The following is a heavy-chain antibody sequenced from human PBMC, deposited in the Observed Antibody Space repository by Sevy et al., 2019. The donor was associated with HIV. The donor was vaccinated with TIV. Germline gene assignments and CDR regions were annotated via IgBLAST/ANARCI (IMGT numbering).Heavy chain of an antibody. D-gene: IGHD3-3*01. CDR2: IVPKFGSA. CDR1: RDTFNTYA. J-gene: IGHJ6*01. V-gene: IGHV1-69*13. Sequence: ASVKVSCKASRDTFNTYAIVWVRQAPGQGLEWMGGIVPKFGSANYAQKFEGKVTMTADESTTTAHMELSSLRSEDTAVYYCARRGITIFGALTFDFWGQGTTVTVSS. CDR3: ARRGITIFGALTFDF.